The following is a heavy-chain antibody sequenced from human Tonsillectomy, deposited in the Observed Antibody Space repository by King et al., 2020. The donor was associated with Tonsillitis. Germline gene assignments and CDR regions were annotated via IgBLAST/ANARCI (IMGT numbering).Heavy chain of an antibody. CDR3: AKARAAGLFGELDY. CDR2: ISRTGGST. CDR1: GFTFRDYA. J-gene: IGHJ4*02. V-gene: IGHV3-23*04. D-gene: IGHD3-10*02. Sequence: VQLVESGGDLVHPGGSLRLSCVASGFTFRDYAVNWVRQAPGTGLEWVSSISRTGGSTYYADSVKGRFTISRDDSKNTVFLQMTSLTAEDTAIYYCAKARAAGLFGELDYWGLGTLVSVSS.